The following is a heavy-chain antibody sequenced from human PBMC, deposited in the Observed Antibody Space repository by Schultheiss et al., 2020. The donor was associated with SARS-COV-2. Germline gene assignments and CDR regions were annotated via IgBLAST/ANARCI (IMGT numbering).Heavy chain of an antibody. CDR2: ISGSGGST. J-gene: IGHJ6*03. D-gene: IGHD1-26*01. V-gene: IGHV3-23*01. CDR1: GFTFSSYA. Sequence: GESLKISCAASGFTFSSYAMSWVRQAPGKGLEWVSAISGSGGSTYYADSVKGRFTISRDNSKNTLYLQMNSLRAEDTAVYYCARDVLVGARWYYYMDVWGKGTTVTVSS. CDR3: ARDVLVGARWYYYMDV.